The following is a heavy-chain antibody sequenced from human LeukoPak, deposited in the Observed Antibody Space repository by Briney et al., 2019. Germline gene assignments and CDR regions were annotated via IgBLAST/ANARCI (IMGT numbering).Heavy chain of an antibody. CDR1: GFTFSSYA. V-gene: IGHV3-23*01. CDR2: ISGSGGST. J-gene: IGHJ4*02. D-gene: IGHD3-3*01. Sequence: GGSLRLSCAASGFTFSSYAMSWVRQAPGKGLEWVSAISGSGGSTYYADSVKGRFTISRDNSKNTLYLQMNSLRAGDTAVYYCAKILRFLEWLLPSFDYWGQGTLVTVSS. CDR3: AKILRFLEWLLPSFDY.